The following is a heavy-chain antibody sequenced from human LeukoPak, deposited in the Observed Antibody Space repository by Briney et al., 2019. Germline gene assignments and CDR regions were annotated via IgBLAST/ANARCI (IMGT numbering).Heavy chain of an antibody. Sequence: SETLSLTCTVSGDSISSYYWSWIRQSPGKGLEWSGYIYYIGNTNYNPSFESRVTTSIDMSKNEISLKLTSVTAADTAVYYCARHQGHLWYAFDIWGQGTRVAVSS. J-gene: IGHJ3*02. V-gene: IGHV4-59*08. CDR2: IYYIGNT. CDR1: GDSISSYY. D-gene: IGHD3-3*02. CDR3: ARHQGHLWYAFDI.